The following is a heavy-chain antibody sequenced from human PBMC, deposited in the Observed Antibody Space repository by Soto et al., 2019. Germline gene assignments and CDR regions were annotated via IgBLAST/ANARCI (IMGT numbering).Heavy chain of an antibody. CDR1: GFTFNTYA. J-gene: IGHJ4*02. CDR2: ISATGGST. D-gene: IGHD3-10*01. CDR3: AKAPAGEARGGPEY. Sequence: EVQLLESGGGLVRPGGSLRLSCVASGFTFNTYAMTWVRRAPGKGLEWVSAISATGGSTFYADSLQGRFTISRDNSKNTLYLQRKSLRAGDTAVYYCAKAPAGEARGGPEYWGQGTLVTVSA. V-gene: IGHV3-23*01.